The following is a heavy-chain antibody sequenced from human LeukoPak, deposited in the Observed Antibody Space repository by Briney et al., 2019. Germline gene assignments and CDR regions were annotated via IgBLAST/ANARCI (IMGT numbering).Heavy chain of an antibody. Sequence: PSETLSLTCTVSGGSISSYYWSWIRQPPGKGLEWIGYIYYSGSTNYNPSLKSRVTMSVDTSKNQFSLKLSSVTAADTAVYYCAGAGAKRVFDIWGQGTMVTVSS. CDR1: GGSISSYY. J-gene: IGHJ3*02. D-gene: IGHD3-10*01. V-gene: IGHV4-59*01. CDR2: IYYSGST. CDR3: AGAGAKRVFDI.